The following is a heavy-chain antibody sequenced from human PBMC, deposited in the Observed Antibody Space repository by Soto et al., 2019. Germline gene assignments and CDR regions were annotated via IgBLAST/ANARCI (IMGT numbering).Heavy chain of an antibody. CDR2: IIPIFGTA. CDR3: ARANTIFGVVIFPGDAFDI. Sequence: SVKVSCKASGGTFSSYAISWVRQAPGQGLEWMGGIIPIFGTANYAQKFQGRVTITADESTSTAYMELSSLRSEDTAVYYCARANTIFGVVIFPGDAFDIWGQGTTVTVSS. V-gene: IGHV1-69*13. J-gene: IGHJ3*02. CDR1: GGTFSSYA. D-gene: IGHD3-3*01.